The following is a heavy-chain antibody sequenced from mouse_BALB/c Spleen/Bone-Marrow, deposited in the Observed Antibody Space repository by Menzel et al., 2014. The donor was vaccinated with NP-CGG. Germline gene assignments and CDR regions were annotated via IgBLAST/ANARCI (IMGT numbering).Heavy chain of an antibody. CDR2: INPDSSTI. V-gene: IGHV4-1*02. Sequence: EVQLVESGGGLVQPGGSLKLSCAASGFDFSRYWMSWVRQAPGKGLEWIGVINPDSSTINYTPSLKDKFIISRDNAKNTQDLQRSKVRTEDTALYYCTRLNYYGNLFVWGAGTTVTVSS. J-gene: IGHJ1*01. CDR3: TRLNYYGNLFV. CDR1: GFDFSRYW. D-gene: IGHD1-1*01.